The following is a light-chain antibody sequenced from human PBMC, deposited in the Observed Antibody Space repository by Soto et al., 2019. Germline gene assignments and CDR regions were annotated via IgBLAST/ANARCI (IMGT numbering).Light chain of an antibody. V-gene: IGKV3-15*01. J-gene: IGKJ1*01. CDR3: QHTLKXPPT. Sequence: EIVMTQSPASLSVTPGEIATLSCRASQSVSRQVVCYQNKPGQAPRLLIYDTSARAAGIPARFSGSGSGTEFTPTISSLPSEDFALYYCQHTLKXPPTCGQGTKV. CDR2: DTS. CDR1: QSVSRQ.